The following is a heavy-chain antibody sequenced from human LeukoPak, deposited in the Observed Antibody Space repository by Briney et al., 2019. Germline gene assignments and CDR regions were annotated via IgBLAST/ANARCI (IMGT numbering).Heavy chain of an antibody. D-gene: IGHD3-16*01. V-gene: IGHV3-23*01. CDR2: INANGVNT. J-gene: IGHJ4*02. CDR1: GFAFNFYA. Sequence: GGSLRLSCAASGFAFNFYAMTWVRQAPGKGLQWVSTINANGVNTYYADSVRGRFTISRDNSKDTLYLQLNSLRAEDTAVYYCAKDPIRGGYFDYWGQGTLVTVSS. CDR3: AKDPIRGGYFDY.